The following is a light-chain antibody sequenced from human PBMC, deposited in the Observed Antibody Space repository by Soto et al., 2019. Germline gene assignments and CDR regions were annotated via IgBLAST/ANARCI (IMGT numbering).Light chain of an antibody. V-gene: IGKV3-11*01. CDR1: QGVGRF. Sequence: EIVLTQSPASLYLSPGERAAVSYRASQGVGRFLAWYQQKPGQAPRLLIYDASNRATGIPARFSGSGSGTDITLAINNLEPEDFALYYCQQRGGWPLTFGGGTKVEIK. CDR2: DAS. J-gene: IGKJ4*01. CDR3: QQRGGWPLT.